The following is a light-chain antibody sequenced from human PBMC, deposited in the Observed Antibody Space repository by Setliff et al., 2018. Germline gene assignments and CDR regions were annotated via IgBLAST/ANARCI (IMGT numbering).Light chain of an antibody. CDR1: GSNIGNNY. CDR3: GAWDSSLSAVL. Sequence: QSALTQPPSVSAAPGQKVTISCSGGGSNIGNNYVFWCQQLPGTAPKLLIYDNNKRPSGIPDRFSGSKSGTSATLGITGLQTGDEADYYCGAWDSSLSAVLFGGGTK. J-gene: IGLJ2*01. CDR2: DNN. V-gene: IGLV1-51*01.